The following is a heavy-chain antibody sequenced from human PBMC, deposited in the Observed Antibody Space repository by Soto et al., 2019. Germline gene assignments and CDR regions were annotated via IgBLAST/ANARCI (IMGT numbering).Heavy chain of an antibody. D-gene: IGHD3-22*01. CDR1: GFTFSSYA. J-gene: IGHJ4*02. CDR2: ISSSGGDT. V-gene: IGHV3-23*01. CDR3: AKRYYYDNSGLWDY. Sequence: EVHLLESGGGLVQPGGSLRLSCAASGFTFSSYAMSWVRQAPGKGLEWVSAISSSGGDTYYTDSVKGRFTISRANSKNTLYLQMHSLSAEDTAVYYCAKRYYYDNSGLWDYWGQGTLVTVSS.